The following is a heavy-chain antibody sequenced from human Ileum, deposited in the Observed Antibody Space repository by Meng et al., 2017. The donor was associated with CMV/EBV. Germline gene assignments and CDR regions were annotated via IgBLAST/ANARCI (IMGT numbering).Heavy chain of an antibody. CDR1: GGSISSYY. V-gene: IGHV4-59*01. CDR2: IYYSGST. CDR3: AREASVVGATAVDY. D-gene: IGHD1-26*01. Sequence: GSLRLSCTVSGGSISSYYWSWIRQPPGKGLEWIGYIYYSGSTNYNPSLKSRVTISVDTSKNQFSLKLSSVTAADTAVYYCAREASVVGATAVDYWGQGTLVTVSS. J-gene: IGHJ4*02.